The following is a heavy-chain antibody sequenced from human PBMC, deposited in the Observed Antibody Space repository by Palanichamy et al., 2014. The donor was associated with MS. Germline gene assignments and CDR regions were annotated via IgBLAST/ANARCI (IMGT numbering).Heavy chain of an antibody. D-gene: IGHD3-16*01. CDR3: AGGPVLDY. V-gene: IGHV3-53*01. Sequence: EVQLVESGGGLIQPGGSLRLSCAASGFIVSNNYMNWVRPAPGKGLDWVSVIYSGGDTNYADSVKGRFTISRDNSKNTLSLQMNSLRAEDTAVYYCAGGPVLDYWGQGTLVTVSS. CDR2: IYSGGDT. J-gene: IGHJ4*02. CDR1: GFIVSNNY.